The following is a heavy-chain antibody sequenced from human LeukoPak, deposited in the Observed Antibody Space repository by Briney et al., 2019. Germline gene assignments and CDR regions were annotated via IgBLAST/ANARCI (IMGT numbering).Heavy chain of an antibody. V-gene: IGHV1-69*04. CDR2: IIPILGIA. CDR1: GGTFSSYA. Sequence: SVKVSCKASGGTFSSYAISWVRQAPGQGLEWMGRIIPILGIANYAQKFQGRVTITADKSTSTAYMELSSLRSEATAVYYCARGRGYSYGPFDYWGQGTLVTVSS. CDR3: ARGRGYSYGPFDY. J-gene: IGHJ4*02. D-gene: IGHD5-18*01.